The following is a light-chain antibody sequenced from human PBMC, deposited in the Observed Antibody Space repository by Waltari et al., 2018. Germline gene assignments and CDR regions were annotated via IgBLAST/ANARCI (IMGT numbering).Light chain of an antibody. Sequence: EIVLTQSSGTLSLSPGERATLSCRASQSVSKYLAWYQQKPGQAPRLLIYDASIRATGIPERFSGSGSGTDFSLTISRLEPEDFAVYYCQKYVNLPATFGQGTKVEIK. J-gene: IGKJ1*01. CDR3: QKYVNLPAT. CDR1: QSVSKY. CDR2: DAS. V-gene: IGKV3-20*01.